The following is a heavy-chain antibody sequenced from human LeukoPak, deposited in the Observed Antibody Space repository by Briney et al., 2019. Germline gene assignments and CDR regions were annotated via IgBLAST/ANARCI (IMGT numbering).Heavy chain of an antibody. J-gene: IGHJ4*02. CDR2: ISGSGGST. CDR1: GFTFSSYA. V-gene: IGHV3-23*01. D-gene: IGHD3-16*01. Sequence: GGSLRLSCAASGFTFSSYAMSWVRQAPGKGLEWVSAISGSGGSTYYADSVKGRFTISRDNSKNTLYLQMNSLRAEDTAVYYCAKVLRGELAAREFDYWGQGTLVTVSS. CDR3: AKVLRGELAAREFDY.